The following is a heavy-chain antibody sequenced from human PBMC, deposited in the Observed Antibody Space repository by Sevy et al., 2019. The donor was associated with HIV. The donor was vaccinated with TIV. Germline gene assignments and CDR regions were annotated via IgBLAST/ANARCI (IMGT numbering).Heavy chain of an antibody. Sequence: GGSLRLSCAASGFSFSSYSVSWVRQAPGKGLEWVASIGSSSSYIYYPDSVKSPFTKFSDNAKNSLFLHMNTLRAEDTAVSDCARSYSTSWYILYNGEYWGQGTPVTVSS. CDR2: IGSSSSYI. D-gene: IGHD6-13*01. CDR3: ARSYSTSWYILYNGEY. CDR1: GFSFSSYS. V-gene: IGHV3-21*04. J-gene: IGHJ4*02.